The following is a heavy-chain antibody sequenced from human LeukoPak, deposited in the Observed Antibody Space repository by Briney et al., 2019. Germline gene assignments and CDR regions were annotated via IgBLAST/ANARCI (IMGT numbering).Heavy chain of an antibody. CDR3: VTPGLYCSGGSCNN. Sequence: ASVNVSCKNSGYTFTGYYIHWVRQAPGQGLEWMGWINPISGGSKSAQKFQGRFTMTRDTSVTTAYMELSRLTSDDTAVYYCVTPGLYCSGGSCNNWGQGTLVTVSS. J-gene: IGHJ4*02. V-gene: IGHV1-2*02. D-gene: IGHD2-15*01. CDR1: GYTFTGYY. CDR2: INPISGGS.